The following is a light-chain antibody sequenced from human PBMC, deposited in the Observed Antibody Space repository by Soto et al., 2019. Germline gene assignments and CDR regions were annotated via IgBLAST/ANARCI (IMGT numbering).Light chain of an antibody. CDR1: QTITNNY. V-gene: IGKV3-20*01. J-gene: IGKJ5*01. CDR3: QQYGTSPIT. CDR2: GAS. Sequence: EIVLTQSPGTLSLSPGERATLSCRTSQTITNNYLAWYQQKPGQAPRLLIYGASSRVTGIPDRFSGSGSGTYFPLTISRLEHEDFAVYYCQQYGTSPITFGQGTRLEIK.